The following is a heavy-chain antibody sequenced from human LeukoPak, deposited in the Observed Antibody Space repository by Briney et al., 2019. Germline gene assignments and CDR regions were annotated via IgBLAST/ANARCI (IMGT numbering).Heavy chain of an antibody. D-gene: IGHD7-27*01. CDR2: IYWNGDQ. J-gene: IGHJ4*02. CDR3: AHKRNWVFVY. CDR1: GFSLSTNAVG. V-gene: IGHV2-5*01. Sequence: SGPTLVKPTQTLTLTCTFSGFSLSTNAVGVGWIRQPPGKALEWFALIYWNGDQRYSPSLQSRLSITKDTSKNQVVLTMTNMDPVDTATYYCAHKRNWVFVYWGQGTLVTVSS.